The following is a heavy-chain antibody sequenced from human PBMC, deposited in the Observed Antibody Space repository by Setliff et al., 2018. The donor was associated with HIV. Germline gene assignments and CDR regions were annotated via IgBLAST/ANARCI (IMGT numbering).Heavy chain of an antibody. Sequence: GESLKISCKASGYTFTHYWIAWVRQVPGKGLEWMGIIYPIDSETKYSPSFQGQVTISVDRSISTAYLQWNNLKASDSAIYYCARHPPRGYPKNWFDPWGQGTLVTVSS. D-gene: IGHD3-16*02. V-gene: IGHV5-51*01. J-gene: IGHJ5*02. CDR3: ARHPPRGYPKNWFDP. CDR1: GYTFTHYW. CDR2: IYPIDSET.